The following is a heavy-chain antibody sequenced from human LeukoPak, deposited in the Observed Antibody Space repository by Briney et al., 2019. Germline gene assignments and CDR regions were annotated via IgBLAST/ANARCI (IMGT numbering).Heavy chain of an antibody. Sequence: SVKVSCKASGGTFSSYAISLVRQAPGQGLEWMGGIIPILGTANYAQKFQGRVTITTDESTSTVYMELSSLRSEDTAVYYCARVGIAAADRPFVYWGQGTLVTVSS. CDR1: GGTFSSYA. V-gene: IGHV1-69*05. CDR2: IIPILGTA. J-gene: IGHJ4*02. CDR3: ARVGIAAADRPFVY. D-gene: IGHD6-13*01.